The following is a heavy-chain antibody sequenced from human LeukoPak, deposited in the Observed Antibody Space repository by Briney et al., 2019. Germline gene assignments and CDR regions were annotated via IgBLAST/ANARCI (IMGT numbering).Heavy chain of an antibody. CDR2: INWNGGST. Sequence: GGSLRLSCAASGFTFDDYGMSWVRQAPGKGLEWVSGINWNGGSTGYADSVKGRFTISRDNAKNSLYLQMNSLRAEDTALYYCARDHCSSNSCYGSWFDPWGQGTLVTVSS. J-gene: IGHJ5*02. D-gene: IGHD2-2*01. CDR3: ARDHCSSNSCYGSWFDP. V-gene: IGHV3-20*04. CDR1: GFTFDDYG.